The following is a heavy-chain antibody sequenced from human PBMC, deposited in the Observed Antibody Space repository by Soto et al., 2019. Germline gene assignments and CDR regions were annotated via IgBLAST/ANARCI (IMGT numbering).Heavy chain of an antibody. CDR2: IIPILGIP. V-gene: IGHV1-69*02. Sequence: QVQLGQSGAEVQKPGSSVKVSCKASGGTFSSYTISWLRQAPGQGLEWMGRIIPILGIPNYAQKFQGRVTITAGESTSTADMELSSLRSEYTAVYYWARGFGNSADYVYFVQETLVTVSS. D-gene: IGHD1-1*01. J-gene: IGHJ4*02. CDR3: ARGFGNSADYVY. CDR1: GGTFSSYT.